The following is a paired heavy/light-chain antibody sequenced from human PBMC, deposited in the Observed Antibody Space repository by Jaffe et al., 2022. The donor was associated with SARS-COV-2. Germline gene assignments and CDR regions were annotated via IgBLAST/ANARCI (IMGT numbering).Light chain of an antibody. V-gene: IGKV3-20*01. CDR1: QSVSSSY. CDR3: QQYGSSPYT. CDR2: GAS. Sequence: EIVLTQSPGTLSLSPGERATLSCRASQSVSSSYLAWYQQKPGQAPRLLIYGASSRATGIPDRFSGSGSGTDFTLTISRLEPEDFAVYYCQQYGSSPYTFGQGTKLDIK. J-gene: IGKJ2*01.
Heavy chain of an antibody. D-gene: IGHD6-19*01. CDR2: ISGPGGST. V-gene: IGHV3-23*04. CDR3: AKPGYSSGWIDY. CDR1: GFIFSAYA. Sequence: EVQLVESGGGLVQPGGSLRLSCAASGFIFSAYAMSWVRQAPGKGLEWVSGISGPGGSTYYADSVKGRFTISRDNSKNTLYLQVNSLRAEDTAVYYCAKPGYSSGWIDYWGRGTLVTVSS. J-gene: IGHJ4*02.